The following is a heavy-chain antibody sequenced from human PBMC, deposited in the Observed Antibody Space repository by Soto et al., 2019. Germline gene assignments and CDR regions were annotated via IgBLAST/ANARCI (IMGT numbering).Heavy chain of an antibody. Sequence: EVHLVESGGGLVRPGGSLRLSCTASGFRFSAYWIHWVRQVPGKGLAWVSHISNDDNSATYAYSVKGRFTISRDDAKNAVYLHLISLRADDPAVYYCVRVSARAFDYWGRGTLVTVSS. V-gene: IGHV3-74*01. CDR2: ISNDDNSA. D-gene: IGHD3-10*01. CDR3: VRVSARAFDY. CDR1: GFRFSAYW. J-gene: IGHJ4*01.